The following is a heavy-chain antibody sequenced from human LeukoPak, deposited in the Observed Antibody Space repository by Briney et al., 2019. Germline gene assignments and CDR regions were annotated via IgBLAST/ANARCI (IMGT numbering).Heavy chain of an antibody. CDR3: STNSYGSGSFCDY. CDR2: IKRETDGGTT. D-gene: IGHD3-10*01. CDR1: GFTVNNEY. V-gene: IGHV3-15*01. Sequence: GGSLRLSCAASGFTVNNEYMYWVRQAPGKGLVWVGRIKRETDGGTTGYAAPVKGRFTISRDDSKNTMYLQMNGLKDEDTAVYYCSTNSYGSGSFCDYWGRGTLVTVSS. J-gene: IGHJ4*02.